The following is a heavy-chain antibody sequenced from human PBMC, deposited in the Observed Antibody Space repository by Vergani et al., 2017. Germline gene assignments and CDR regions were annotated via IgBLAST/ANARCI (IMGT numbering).Heavy chain of an antibody. CDR1: GGSISSYY. CDR2: IYYSGST. CDR3: ARDMVTYYYGSGSNWFDP. D-gene: IGHD3-10*01. V-gene: IGHV4-59*01. J-gene: IGHJ5*02. Sequence: QVQLQESGPGLVKPSETLSLTCTVSGGSISSYYWSWIRQPPGNGLGWIGYIYYSGSTNYTPSLKSRVTISVDTSKNQFSLKLSSVTAAATAVYYCARDMVTYYYGSGSNWFDPWGQGTLVTVSS.